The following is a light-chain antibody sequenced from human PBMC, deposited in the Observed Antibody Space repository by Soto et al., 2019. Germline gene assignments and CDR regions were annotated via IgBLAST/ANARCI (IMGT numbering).Light chain of an antibody. CDR3: QQYDSTVWT. V-gene: IGKV3-20*01. Sequence: EIVLTQSPGTLSLSPGERATLSCRASLGVSANNLAWYQHKAGQAPRLLIYAASSRATGVPDRFSGSGSGTDFTLTIRRLEPEDFAVYYCQQYDSTVWTFGQGTKVDIK. CDR2: AAS. CDR1: LGVSANN. J-gene: IGKJ1*01.